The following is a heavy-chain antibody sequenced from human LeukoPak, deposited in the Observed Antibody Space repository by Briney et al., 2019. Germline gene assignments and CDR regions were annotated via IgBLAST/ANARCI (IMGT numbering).Heavy chain of an antibody. CDR2: ISSSSSYI. J-gene: IGHJ6*03. D-gene: IGHD3-10*01. CDR1: GFTFSSYS. CDR3: ARSGSGGGYYMDV. V-gene: IGHV3-21*01. Sequence: PGGSLRLSCAASGFTFSSYSMNWVRQAPGKGLEWVSSISSSSSYIYYADSVKGRFTISRDNAKNSLYLQMNSLRAEDTAVYYCARSGSGGGYYMDVWGKGTTVTVSS.